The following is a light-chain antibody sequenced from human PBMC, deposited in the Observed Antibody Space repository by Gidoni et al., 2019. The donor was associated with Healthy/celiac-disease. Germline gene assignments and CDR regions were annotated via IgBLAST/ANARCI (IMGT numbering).Light chain of an antibody. V-gene: IGKV1-33*01. CDR3: QQYDNLPLYT. Sequence: DIQMTQSPSSLSASVGDRVTITCQACQDITNYLNWYQQKPGKAPKLLIYDASNLETGVPSRFSGSGSATDFTFTISSLQPEDIATYYCQQYDNLPLYTFXQXTKLEIK. CDR1: QDITNY. J-gene: IGKJ2*01. CDR2: DAS.